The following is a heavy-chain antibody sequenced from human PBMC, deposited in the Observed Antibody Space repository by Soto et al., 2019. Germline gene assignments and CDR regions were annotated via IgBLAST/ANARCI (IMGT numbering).Heavy chain of an antibody. V-gene: IGHV4-59*01. CDR3: AREDFSSSGYYPVRY. Sequence: SETLSLTCTVSGGSISSYCWSWIRQPPGKGLEWIGYIYYSGSTNYNPSLKSRVTISVDTSATTVYMELSSLESEDTAIYYCAREDFSSSGYYPVRYWGQGTQVTVSS. D-gene: IGHD6-19*01. CDR1: GGSISSYC. J-gene: IGHJ4*02. CDR2: IYYSGST.